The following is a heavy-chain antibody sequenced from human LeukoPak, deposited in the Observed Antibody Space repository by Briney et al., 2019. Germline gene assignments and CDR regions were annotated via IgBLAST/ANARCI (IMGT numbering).Heavy chain of an antibody. Sequence: SETLSLTCTVSGGSISSSSYYWGWIRQPPGKGLEWIGSIYYSGSTDYNPSLKSRVTISVDTSKNQFSLKLSSVTAADTAVYYCARDLGRPYYYGSGSYSRFDPWGQGTLVSVSS. J-gene: IGHJ5*02. V-gene: IGHV4-39*07. D-gene: IGHD3-10*01. CDR2: IYYSGST. CDR1: GGSISSSSYY. CDR3: ARDLGRPYYYGSGSYSRFDP.